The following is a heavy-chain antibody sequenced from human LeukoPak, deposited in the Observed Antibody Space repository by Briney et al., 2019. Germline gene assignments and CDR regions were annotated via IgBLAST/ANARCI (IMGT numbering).Heavy chain of an antibody. V-gene: IGHV1-69*04. CDR2: TIPILGIA. J-gene: IGHJ5*02. CDR1: GGTSSSYA. D-gene: IGHD6-19*01. Sequence: SVKVSCKASGGTSSSYAISWVRQAPGQGLEWMGRTIPILGIANYAQKFQGRVTITADKSTSTAYMELSSLRSEDTAVYYCASLYSSGWYAPNWFDPWGQGTLVTVSS. CDR3: ASLYSSGWYAPNWFDP.